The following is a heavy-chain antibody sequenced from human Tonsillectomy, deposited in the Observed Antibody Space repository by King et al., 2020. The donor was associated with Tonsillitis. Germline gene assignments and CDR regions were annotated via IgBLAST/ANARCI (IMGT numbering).Heavy chain of an antibody. J-gene: IGHJ4*02. Sequence: VQLVESGGGLVKPGGSLRLSCVASGFTFSNAWMSWVRQAPGKGLEWVGRIKSKTDGGTTDYAAPVKVRFTISRDDSKNTLYLQMNSLKTEDTALYYCTTRLHHYDSSGYRVSLDYWGQGTLVTVSS. D-gene: IGHD3-22*01. CDR1: GFTFSNAW. V-gene: IGHV3-15*01. CDR3: TTRLHHYDSSGYRVSLDY. CDR2: IKSKTDGGTT.